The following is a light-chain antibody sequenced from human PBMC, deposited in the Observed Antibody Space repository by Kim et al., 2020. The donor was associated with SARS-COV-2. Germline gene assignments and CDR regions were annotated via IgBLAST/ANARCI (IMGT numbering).Light chain of an antibody. CDR2: DVS. J-gene: IGLJ1*01. CDR1: SSDVGGYNY. V-gene: IGLV2-14*03. Sequence: SITISCTGNSSDVGGYNYVSWYQQHPGKAPKLMIYDVSNRPSGVSNRFSGSKSGNTASLTISGLQAEDEADYYCSSYTSSSTPLYVFGTGTKVTVL. CDR3: SSYTSSSTPLYV.